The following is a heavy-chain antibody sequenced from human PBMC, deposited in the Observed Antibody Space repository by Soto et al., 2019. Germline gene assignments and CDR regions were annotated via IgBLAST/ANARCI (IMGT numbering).Heavy chain of an antibody. CDR2: LGGDGFTT. Sequence: EVQLLESGGNLVEPGGYLRLSCVVSGFTFGSYAMSWVRQAPEKGPEWVAILGGDGFTTYYADSVRGRFTISGDKSKSTLFLPMNSVRADDTGVYYCAKALRPSLNFFYYMDVWGRGTSVIVSS. CDR3: AKALRPSLNFFYYMDV. D-gene: IGHD2-2*01. V-gene: IGHV3-23*01. CDR1: GFTFGSYA. J-gene: IGHJ6*03.